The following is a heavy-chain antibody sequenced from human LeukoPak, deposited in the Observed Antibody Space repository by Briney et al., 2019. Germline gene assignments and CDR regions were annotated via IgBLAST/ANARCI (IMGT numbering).Heavy chain of an antibody. J-gene: IGHJ4*02. Sequence: GGSLRLSCAAAGFTVSSNYMSWVRQAPGKGLEWVSVIYTGGSTYYTDSVKGRFTISRDNSKNTLYLQMNSLRAEDTSVYYCARHSGSYTTVDYWGQGTLVTVSS. V-gene: IGHV3-66*04. CDR3: ARHSGSYTTVDY. CDR1: GFTVSSNY. D-gene: IGHD1-26*01. CDR2: IYTGGST.